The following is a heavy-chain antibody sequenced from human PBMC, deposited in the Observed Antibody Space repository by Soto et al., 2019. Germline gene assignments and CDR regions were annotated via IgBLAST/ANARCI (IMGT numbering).Heavy chain of an antibody. CDR2: IYYSGST. CDR3: ARARYNGYDLPYYFDY. CDR1: GGSISSSSYY. D-gene: IGHD5-12*01. Sequence: SETLSLTCTVSGGSISSSSYYWGWIRQPPGKGLEWIGSIYYSGSTYYNPSLKSRVTISVDTSKNQFSLKLTSVTVADTAVYFCARARYNGYDLPYYFDYWGQGTLVTVSS. V-gene: IGHV4-39*01. J-gene: IGHJ4*02.